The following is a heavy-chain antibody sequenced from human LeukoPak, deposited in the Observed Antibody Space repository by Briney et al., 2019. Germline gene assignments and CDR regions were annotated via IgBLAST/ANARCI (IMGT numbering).Heavy chain of an antibody. CDR3: ARERGYASAFDI. D-gene: IGHD5-12*01. J-gene: IGHJ3*02. CDR2: IYYSGST. CDR1: GGSISSYY. V-gene: IGHV4-59*01. Sequence: PSETLSLTCTVSGGSISSYYWSWIRQPPGKGLEWIGYIYYSGSTNYNPSLKSRVTISVDTSKNQFSLELSSVTAADTAVYYCARERGYASAFDIWGQGTMVTVSS.